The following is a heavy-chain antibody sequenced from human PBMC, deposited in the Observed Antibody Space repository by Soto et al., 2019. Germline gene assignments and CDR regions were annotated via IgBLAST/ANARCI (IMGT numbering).Heavy chain of an antibody. CDR1: GFTFSSYG. CDR3: ARDHITGTTAFDY. V-gene: IGHV3-33*01. CDR2: IWYDGSSK. Sequence: LRLSCAASGFTFSSYGMHWVRQAPGKGLEWVAVIWYDGSSKYYADSVKGRFTISRDNSKNTLYLQMNSLRAEDTAVYYCARDHITGTTAFDYWGQGTLVTVSS. D-gene: IGHD1-7*01. J-gene: IGHJ4*02.